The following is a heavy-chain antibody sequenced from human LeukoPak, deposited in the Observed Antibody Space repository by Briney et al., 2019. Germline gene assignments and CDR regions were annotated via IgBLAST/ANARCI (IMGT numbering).Heavy chain of an antibody. D-gene: IGHD2-15*01. Sequence: GASVKVSYKASGYTFTSYYMHWVRQAPGQGLEWMGIINPSGGSTSYAQKFQGRVTMTRDTSTSTVYMELSSLRSEDTAVYYCARAIVVVVAATHVPYNWFDPWGQGTLVTVSA. CDR3: ARAIVVVVAATHVPYNWFDP. CDR2: INPSGGST. V-gene: IGHV1-46*01. CDR1: GYTFTSYY. J-gene: IGHJ5*02.